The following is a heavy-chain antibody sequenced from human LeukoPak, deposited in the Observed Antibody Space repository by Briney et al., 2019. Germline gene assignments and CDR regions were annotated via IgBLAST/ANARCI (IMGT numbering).Heavy chain of an antibody. CDR2: IYSGGST. V-gene: IGHV3-53*01. CDR1: GFTVSGNY. CDR3: ARDSSQGFDP. J-gene: IGHJ5*02. Sequence: PGGSLRLSCAASGFTVSGNYMSWVRQAPGKGLEWVSLIYSGGSTYYTASVKGRFTISRDNSKNTLYLQMNSLRAEDTAIYYCARDSSQGFDPWGQGTLVTVSS.